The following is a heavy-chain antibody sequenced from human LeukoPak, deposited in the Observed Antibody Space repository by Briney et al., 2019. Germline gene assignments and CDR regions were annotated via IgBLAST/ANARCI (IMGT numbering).Heavy chain of an antibody. CDR2: IKQDGSEI. CDR1: GVTLSSYW. J-gene: IGHJ5*02. Sequence: PGGSLRLSCAASGVTLSSYWMSWVRQTPGKGLEWVANIKQDGSEISYVDSVKGRFTISRDNAKNSLYLQMNSLRAEDTAVYYCARVRRPGQSNWFDPWGQGTLVTVSS. D-gene: IGHD1-1*01. V-gene: IGHV3-7*01. CDR3: ARVRRPGQSNWFDP.